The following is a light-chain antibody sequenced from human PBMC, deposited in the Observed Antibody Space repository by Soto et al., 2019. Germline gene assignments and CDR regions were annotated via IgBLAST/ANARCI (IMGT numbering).Light chain of an antibody. CDR1: QSVSGN. CDR3: QQYNNWTRT. Sequence: EIVMTQSPATLSVSPGERATLSCRASQSVSGNLAWYQQKPGQAPRLLISGASTRATGIPARFSGSGSGTEFTLTISSLPSEDFAVYYCQQYNNWTRTFGQGTKVEIK. V-gene: IGKV3-15*01. J-gene: IGKJ1*01. CDR2: GAS.